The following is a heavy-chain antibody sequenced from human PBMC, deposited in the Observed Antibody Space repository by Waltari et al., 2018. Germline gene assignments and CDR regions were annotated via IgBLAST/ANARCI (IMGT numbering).Heavy chain of an antibody. D-gene: IGHD2-2*01. CDR3: ARAGYSSSTSCYLVYMDV. V-gene: IGHV3-7*01. CDR1: GFTFSSYW. CDR2: IKQEGSEK. J-gene: IGHJ6*03. Sequence: EVQLVESGGGLVQPGGSLRLSCAASGFTFSSYWMSWVRQAPGKGLEWVANIKQEGSEKYYVDSVKGRFTISRDNAKNSLYLQMNSLRAEDTAVYYCARAGYSSSTSCYLVYMDVWGKGTTVTISS.